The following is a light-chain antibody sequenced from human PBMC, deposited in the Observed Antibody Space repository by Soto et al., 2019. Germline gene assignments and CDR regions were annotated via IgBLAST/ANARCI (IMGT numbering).Light chain of an antibody. V-gene: IGLV1-40*01. CDR2: GNS. J-gene: IGLJ1*01. CDR1: SSNIGAGYY. Sequence: QSVLTQPPSVSGAPGQRVTISCTGSSSNIGAGYYVHWYQQLPGTAPKLLIYGNSNRPSGVPDRFSGSKSGTSASLAITGLQAEDEADYYCQSYDSSLSGDVFGTGTQLTVL. CDR3: QSYDSSLSGDV.